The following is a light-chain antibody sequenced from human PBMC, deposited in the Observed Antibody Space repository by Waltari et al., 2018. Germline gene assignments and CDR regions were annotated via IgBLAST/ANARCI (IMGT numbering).Light chain of an antibody. CDR3: SSFTSDSTLV. J-gene: IGLJ3*02. CDR2: EVF. CDR1: SSDIGGSRY. V-gene: IGLV2-14*01. Sequence: QSALTQPASVSGSPGQSITISCTGTSSDIGGSRYVSWYQQHPGKAPTLMIYEVFSRPSGVSGRFSGSQSGNTASLTISGLQAEDEADYYCSSFTSDSTLVFGGGTKLTVL.